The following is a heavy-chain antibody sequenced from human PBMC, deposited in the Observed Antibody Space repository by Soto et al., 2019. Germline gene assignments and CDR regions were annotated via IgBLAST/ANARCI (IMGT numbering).Heavy chain of an antibody. CDR2: TSYSGST. D-gene: IGHD6-6*01. CDR1: GGSIGSYY. Sequence: QVQLQESGPGLVKPSETLSLTCIVSGGSIGSYYWSWIRQPPGKGLEWIGYTSYSGSTNYIPSLKSRVTMSVDTSKNQFSLNLNSVTAADTAVYYCARQTARSLPPGLWGQGTLVTVSS. V-gene: IGHV4-59*08. CDR3: ARQTARSLPPGL. J-gene: IGHJ4*02.